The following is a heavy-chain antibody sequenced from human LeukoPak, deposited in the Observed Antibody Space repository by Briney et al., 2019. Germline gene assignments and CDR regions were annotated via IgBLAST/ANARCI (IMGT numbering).Heavy chain of an antibody. CDR1: NGSFSNHF. J-gene: IGHJ3*02. Sequence: PSETLSLTCTVSNGSFSNHFWSWIRQPPGKGLEWIGYISYSGSAHYAPSLKSRVTISVDTSKNQFSLKLSSVTAADTAVYYCASGVAVEPDTFDIWGLGTLVAVSS. D-gene: IGHD6-19*01. V-gene: IGHV4-59*08. CDR2: ISYSGSA. CDR3: ASGVAVEPDTFDI.